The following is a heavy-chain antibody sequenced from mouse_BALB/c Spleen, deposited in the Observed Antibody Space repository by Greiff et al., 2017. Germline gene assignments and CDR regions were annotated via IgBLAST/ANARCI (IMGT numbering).Heavy chain of an antibody. V-gene: IGHV1-69*02. D-gene: IGHD1-2*01. J-gene: IGHJ4*01. Sequence: VQLQQPGAELVKPGASVKLSCKASGYTFTSYWMHWVKQRPGQGLEWIGEIDPSDSYTNYNQKFKGKATLTVDKSSSTAYMQLSSLTSEDSAVYYCARRGFITTATRAMDYWGQGTSVTVSS. CDR2: IDPSDSYT. CDR3: ARRGFITTATRAMDY. CDR1: GYTFTSYW.